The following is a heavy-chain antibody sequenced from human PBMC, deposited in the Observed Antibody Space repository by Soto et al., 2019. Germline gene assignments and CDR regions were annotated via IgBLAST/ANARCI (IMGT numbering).Heavy chain of an antibody. J-gene: IGHJ4*02. CDR3: AKGSPSTYDILTGYFY. CDR2: IDSGSNP. CDR1: GFTFSSYA. Sequence: GGSLRLSCAASGFTFSSYAMSWVRQAPGKGLEWFSTIDSGSNPYCADSVKGRFSISRDNSKNTLYLQMNSLRVEDTAIYYCAKGSPSTYDILTGYFYWGQGILVTVSS. V-gene: IGHV3-23*05. D-gene: IGHD3-9*01.